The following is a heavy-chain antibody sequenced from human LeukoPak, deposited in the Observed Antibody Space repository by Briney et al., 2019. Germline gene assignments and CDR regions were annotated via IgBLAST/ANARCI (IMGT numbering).Heavy chain of an antibody. V-gene: IGHV4-59*01. Sequence: SETLSLTCSVSSGSISNYYWSWIRQPPGKGLEWIGHIYYSGSTKYNPSLESRVTISVDTSKNQLSLRLTSVTAADTAVYYCARGRNTAATPFIWGQGTMVTVSS. CDR1: SGSISNYY. D-gene: IGHD5-18*01. CDR3: ARGRNTAATPFI. CDR2: IYYSGST. J-gene: IGHJ3*02.